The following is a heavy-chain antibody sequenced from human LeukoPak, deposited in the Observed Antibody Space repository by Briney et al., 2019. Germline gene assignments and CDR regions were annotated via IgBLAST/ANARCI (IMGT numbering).Heavy chain of an antibody. CDR1: AYTFTSYD. Sequence: ASVKVSCKASAYTFTSYDMHWVRQAPGQGLEWMGVINTSGGRTSYAQKFQGRVTITRNTSISTAYMELSSLRSEDTAVYYCARTRTGDYDFWSGYSPITWYYYYMNVWGKGTTVTVSS. J-gene: IGHJ6*03. CDR2: INTSGGRT. V-gene: IGHV1-46*01. D-gene: IGHD3-3*01. CDR3: ARTRTGDYDFWSGYSPITWYYYYMNV.